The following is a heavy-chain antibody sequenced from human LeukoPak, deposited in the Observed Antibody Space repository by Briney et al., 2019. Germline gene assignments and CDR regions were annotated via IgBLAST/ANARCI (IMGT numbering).Heavy chain of an antibody. CDR1: GYTFTSYD. J-gene: IGHJ4*02. V-gene: IGHV1-8*03. Sequence: ASVKVSCKASGYTFTSYDINWVRQATGQGLEWMGWMNPNSGNTGYAQKLQGRVTITRNTSISTAYMELSSLRSEDTAVYYCARGPFYDSSGYYFDYWGQGTLVTVSS. D-gene: IGHD3-22*01. CDR2: MNPNSGNT. CDR3: ARGPFYDSSGYYFDY.